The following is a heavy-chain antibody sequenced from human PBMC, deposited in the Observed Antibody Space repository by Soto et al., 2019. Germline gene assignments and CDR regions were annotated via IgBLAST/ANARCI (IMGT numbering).Heavy chain of an antibody. CDR1: GYTFTGYY. CDR3: ARVDSSGYSLPFDY. CDR2: INPNSGGT. J-gene: IGHJ4*02. D-gene: IGHD3-22*01. V-gene: IGHV1-2*04. Sequence: ASVKVSCKASGYTFTGYYMHWVRQAPGQGLEWMGWINPNSGGTNYAQKFQGWVTMTRDTSISTAYMELSRLRSDDTAVYYCARVDSSGYSLPFDYWGQGTLVTVSS.